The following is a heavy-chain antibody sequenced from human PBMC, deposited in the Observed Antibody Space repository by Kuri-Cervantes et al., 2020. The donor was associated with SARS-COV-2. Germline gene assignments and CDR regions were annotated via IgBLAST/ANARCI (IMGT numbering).Heavy chain of an antibody. Sequence: KVSCKGSGYSFTNFWISWVRQMPGKGLEWMGNIDPRDSYTNYSPSFQGHVTISADKSISTAYLQWSSLRASDTAVYFCARHAPPTGIVVVPAAIYYGTDVWGQGTTVTVSS. CDR2: IDPRDSYT. D-gene: IGHD2-2*01. J-gene: IGHJ6*02. CDR3: ARHAPPTGIVVVPAAIYYGTDV. V-gene: IGHV5-10-1*01. CDR1: GYSFTNFW.